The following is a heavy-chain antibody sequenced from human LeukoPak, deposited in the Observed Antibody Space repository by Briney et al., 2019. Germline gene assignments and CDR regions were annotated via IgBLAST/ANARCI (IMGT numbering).Heavy chain of an antibody. CDR1: GGSISSGSYY. CDR2: IYTSGST. V-gene: IGHV4-61*02. D-gene: IGHD3-22*01. CDR3: ARDRKYYYDSSGYYNYYFDY. Sequence: SQTLSLTCTVSGGSISSGSYYWSWIRQPAGKGLEWIGRIYTSGSTNYNPSLKSRVTISVDTSKNQFSLKLSSVTAADTAMYYCARDRKYYYDSSGYYNYYFDYWGQGTLVTVSS. J-gene: IGHJ4*02.